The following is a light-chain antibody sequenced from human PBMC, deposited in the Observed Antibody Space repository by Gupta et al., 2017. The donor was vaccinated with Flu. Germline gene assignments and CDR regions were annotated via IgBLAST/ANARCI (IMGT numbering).Light chain of an antibody. CDR1: QDISNY. J-gene: IGKJ4*01. Sequence: DIQMTQSPSSLSASVGDRVTITCQASQDISNYLNSYQQKPGKAPKILIYDTSMYLTGVPSRSSGTRPVTDFTLTIVMLPPEDVATYSCHQDENHRLTSSGGTKVEIK. CDR3: HQDENHRLT. CDR2: DTS. V-gene: IGKV1-33*01.